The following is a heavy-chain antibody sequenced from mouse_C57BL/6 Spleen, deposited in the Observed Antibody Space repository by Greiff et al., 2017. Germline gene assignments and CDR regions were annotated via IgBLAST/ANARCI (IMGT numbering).Heavy chain of an antibody. CDR2: IDPSDSYT. CDR3: ARGIYDGLFAY. V-gene: IGHV1-69*01. CDR1: GYTFTSYW. J-gene: IGHJ3*01. D-gene: IGHD1-2*01. Sequence: VQLQQPGAELVMPGASVKLSCKASGYTFTSYWMHWVKQRPGQGLEWIGEIDPSDSYTNYNQKFKGKSTLTVDKSSSTAYMQLSILTSEDSAVYYCARGIYDGLFAYWGQGTLVTVSA.